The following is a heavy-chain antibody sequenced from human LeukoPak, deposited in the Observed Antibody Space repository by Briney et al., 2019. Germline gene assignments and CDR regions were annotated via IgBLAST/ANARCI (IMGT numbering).Heavy chain of an antibody. V-gene: IGHV4-59*08. Sequence: SETLSLTCTVSGGSISSDYWSWIRQPPGKGLEWIGYIYYSGSTNYNPSLKSRVTISVDTSKNQFSLKLSSVTAADTAVYYCARRVAGGIYGMDVWVQGTTVTVSS. J-gene: IGHJ6*02. CDR1: GGSISSDY. CDR3: ARRVAGGIYGMDV. CDR2: IYYSGST. D-gene: IGHD6-19*01.